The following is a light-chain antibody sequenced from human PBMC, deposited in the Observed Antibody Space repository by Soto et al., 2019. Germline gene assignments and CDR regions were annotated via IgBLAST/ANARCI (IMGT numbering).Light chain of an antibody. Sequence: AIRMTQSPSSFSASTGDRVTITCRASQGISSYLAWYQQKPGKAPKLLIYAASTLQSGVPSRFSGSGSGTDFTLTISCLQSEDFATYYCQHYYSYSRTFGQGTKVDIK. V-gene: IGKV1-8*01. CDR1: QGISSY. CDR3: QHYYSYSRT. J-gene: IGKJ1*01. CDR2: AAS.